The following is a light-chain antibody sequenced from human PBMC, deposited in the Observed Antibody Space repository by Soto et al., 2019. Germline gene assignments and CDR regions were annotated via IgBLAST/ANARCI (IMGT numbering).Light chain of an antibody. CDR3: QQLNSYPHT. J-gene: IGKJ1*01. CDR2: AAS. V-gene: IGKV1-9*01. CDR1: QGISSY. Sequence: IQLTQSPSSLSASVGDRVTITCRASQGISSYLAWYQQKPGKAPKLLIYAASTLQSGVPSRFSGSGSGTDFTLTISSLQPEDFATYYCQQLNSYPHTFGQGTEVEIK.